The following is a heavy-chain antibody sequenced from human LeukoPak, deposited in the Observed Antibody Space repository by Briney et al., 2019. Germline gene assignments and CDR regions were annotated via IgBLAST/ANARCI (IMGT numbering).Heavy chain of an antibody. CDR3: ARDGATYYYGSGSPRFDP. D-gene: IGHD3-10*01. J-gene: IGHJ5*02. CDR1: GGSFSGYY. V-gene: IGHV4-34*01. CDR2: INHSGST. Sequence: SETLSLTCAVYGGSFSGYYWSWIRQPPGKGLEWIGEINHSGSTNYNPSLKSRVTISVDTSKNQFSLKLSSVTAADTAVYYCARDGATYYYGSGSPRFDPWGQGTLVTVSS.